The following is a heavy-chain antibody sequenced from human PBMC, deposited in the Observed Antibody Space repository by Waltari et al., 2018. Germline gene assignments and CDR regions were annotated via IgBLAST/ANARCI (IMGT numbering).Heavy chain of an antibody. D-gene: IGHD3-9*01. CDR3: AVARGNYDVLTGFPVDS. CDR1: GFSLTNYT. CDR2: IRETSRTT. Sequence: EERLVQSGGGLVQPGGSLRLSCEASGFSLTNYTMNWVRQAPGKGLEWVAYIRETSRTTFYADSVRGRFIISRNNAKNSLSLQMVSLRGEDTAVYYCAVARGNYDVLTGFPVDSWGQGTLVTVSS. J-gene: IGHJ5*01. V-gene: IGHV3-48*01.